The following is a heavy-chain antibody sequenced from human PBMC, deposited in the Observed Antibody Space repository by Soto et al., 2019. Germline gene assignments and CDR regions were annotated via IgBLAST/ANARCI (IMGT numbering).Heavy chain of an antibody. CDR3: AKDRGSWDYYYGIDA. D-gene: IGHD3-10*01. V-gene: IGHV3-30*18. J-gene: IGHJ6*02. CDR1: GFTFSAFG. CDR2: ISADGRKT. Sequence: QLQLLQSGGGVVQPGRSLRLSCVASGFTFSAFGMHWVRQAPGKGLEWVAVISADGRKTFYADSVKGRFTISRDSPHNALFLELSSRRGDDTAVYFFAKDRGSWDYYYGIDAWCQGTTVTVSS.